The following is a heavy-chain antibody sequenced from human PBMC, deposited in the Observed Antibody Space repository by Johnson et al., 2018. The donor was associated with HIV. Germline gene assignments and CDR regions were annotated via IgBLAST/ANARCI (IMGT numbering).Heavy chain of an antibody. CDR3: ARDWRGDSSGYYYFFSFDI. J-gene: IGHJ3*02. D-gene: IGHD3-22*01. CDR2: ISYDGRNK. CDR1: GFTFSSYA. V-gene: IGHV3-30-3*01. Sequence: QVQLVESGGGVVQPGRSLRLSCAASGFTFSSYAMHWVRQAPGKGLEWVAVISYDGRNKYYADSVKGRFTISRDNSKNTLYLQMNSLRAEDTAVYYCARDWRGDSSGYYYFFSFDIWGQGTMVTVSS.